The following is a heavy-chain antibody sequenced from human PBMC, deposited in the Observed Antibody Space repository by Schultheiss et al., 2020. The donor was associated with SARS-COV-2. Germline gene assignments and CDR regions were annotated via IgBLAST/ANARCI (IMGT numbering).Heavy chain of an antibody. V-gene: IGHV3-30*03. CDR3: ASGGSPYYYYYGMDV. J-gene: IGHJ6*02. Sequence: GGSLRLSCAASGFTFDDYGMHWVRQAPGKGLEWVAVISYDGNDKYYADSVKGRFTISRDNSKNTLYLQMNSLRTEDTAVYYCASGGSPYYYYYGMDVWGQGITVTVSS. CDR1: GFTFDDYG. D-gene: IGHD3-16*01. CDR2: ISYDGNDK.